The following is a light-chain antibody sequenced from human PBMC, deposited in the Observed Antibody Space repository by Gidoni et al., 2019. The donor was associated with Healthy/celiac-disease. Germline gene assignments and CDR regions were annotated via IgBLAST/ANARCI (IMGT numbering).Light chain of an antibody. CDR2: TAS. Sequence: DIQMTQSPSSLSASVGDRVTITCRASQNINTYLNWYQQKPGNAPKLLIYTASSLQGGVPPRFSGSGSGTDFTLTISSLQPEDFATYFCQQSYSTPRTFGGGTKVEIK. J-gene: IGKJ4*01. CDR1: QNINTY. CDR3: QQSYSTPRT. V-gene: IGKV1-39*01.